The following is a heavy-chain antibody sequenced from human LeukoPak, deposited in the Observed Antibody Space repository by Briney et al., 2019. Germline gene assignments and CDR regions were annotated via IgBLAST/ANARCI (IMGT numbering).Heavy chain of an antibody. CDR1: GFTFSSYS. D-gene: IGHD3-22*01. CDR2: ISRSRGNI. CDR3: ARDSDHYDSSGYFLGIMEGPY. Sequence: GGSLRLSCAASGFTFSSYSMNWVRQAPGKGLEWVSSISRSRGNIYYADSVKGRFTISRDNTKNSLYLQMNSLIAEDTALYYCARDSDHYDSSGYFLGIMEGPYWGQGTLVTVSS. V-gene: IGHV3-21*06. J-gene: IGHJ4*02.